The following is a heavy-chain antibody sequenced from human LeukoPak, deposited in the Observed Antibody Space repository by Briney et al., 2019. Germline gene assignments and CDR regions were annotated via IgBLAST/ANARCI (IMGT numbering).Heavy chain of an antibody. CDR3: ARHYYYDSSGMDV. V-gene: IGHV5-51*01. CDR2: IYPGECDT. J-gene: IGHJ6*02. CDR1: GYSFTSYW. Sequence: GESLKVSCKGSGYSFTSYWIGWVRQMPGKGREWMGVIYPGECDTRYSPSFQGQVTISADKSISTAYLQWSSLKASDTAMYYCARHYYYDSSGMDVWGQGTTVTVSS. D-gene: IGHD3-22*01.